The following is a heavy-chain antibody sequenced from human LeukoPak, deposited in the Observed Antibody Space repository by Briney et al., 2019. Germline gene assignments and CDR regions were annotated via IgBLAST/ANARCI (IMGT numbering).Heavy chain of an antibody. CDR3: ARVRGGYDHPTPDY. CDR2: ISYDGSNK. J-gene: IGHJ4*02. D-gene: IGHD5-24*01. Sequence: GGSLRLSCAASGFTFNTYGMYWVRQAPGKGLEWVAVISYDGSNKYYADSVKGRFTISRDNSKNTLFLQMNSLRAEDTAVYYCARVRGGYDHPTPDYWGQGTLVTVSS. V-gene: IGHV3-30*03. CDR1: GFTFNTYG.